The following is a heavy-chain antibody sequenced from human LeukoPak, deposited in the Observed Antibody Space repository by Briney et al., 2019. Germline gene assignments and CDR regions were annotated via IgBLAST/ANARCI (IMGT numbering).Heavy chain of an antibody. CDR2: IYHSGST. V-gene: IGHV4-30-2*01. CDR3: ARGLVLWYFDL. D-gene: IGHD2/OR15-2a*01. J-gene: IGHJ2*01. Sequence: SEALSLTCAVSGGSISSGGYSWGWIRQPPGKGLEWIGYIYHSGSTYYNPSLKSRVTISVDRSKNQFSLKLSSVTAADTAVYYCARGLVLWYFDLWGRGTLVTVSS. CDR1: GGSISSGGYS.